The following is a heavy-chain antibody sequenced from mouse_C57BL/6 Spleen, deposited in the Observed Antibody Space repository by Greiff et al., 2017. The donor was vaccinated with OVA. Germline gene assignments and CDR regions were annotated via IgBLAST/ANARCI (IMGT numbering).Heavy chain of an antibody. V-gene: IGHV1-59*01. D-gene: IGHD1-1*01. J-gene: IGHJ2*01. CDR1: GYTFTSYW. CDR3: ANYYGSSSFDY. Sequence: VQLQQPGAELVRPGTPVKLSCKASGYTFTSYWMHWVKQRPGQGLEWIGVIDPSDSYTNYNQKFKGKATLTVDTSSSTAYMQLSSLTSEDSAVYYCANYYGSSSFDYWGQGTTLTVSS. CDR2: IDPSDSYT.